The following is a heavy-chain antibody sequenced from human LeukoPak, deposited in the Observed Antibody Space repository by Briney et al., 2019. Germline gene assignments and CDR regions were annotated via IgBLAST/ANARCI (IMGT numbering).Heavy chain of an antibody. V-gene: IGHV1-69*06. CDR1: GYTFTSYG. J-gene: IGHJ4*02. Sequence: GASVKVSCKASGYTFTSYGISWVRQAPGQGLEWMGGIIPIFGTANYAQKFQGRVTITADKSTSTAYMELSSLRSEDTAVYYCASSSASGYYYSDYWGQGTLVTVSS. CDR2: IIPIFGTA. CDR3: ASSSASGYYYSDY. D-gene: IGHD3-22*01.